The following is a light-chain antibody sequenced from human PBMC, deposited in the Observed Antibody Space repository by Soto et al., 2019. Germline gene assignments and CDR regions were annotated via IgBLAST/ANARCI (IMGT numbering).Light chain of an antibody. Sequence: EIVLTQSPATLSLSPGERATLSCRASQSVSSYLAWYQQKPGQAPRLLISDASNRATGIPARFSGGGSGTYFTLTISSLEPEDFAVYYCQQRRTFGQGTKVEIK. CDR1: QSVSSY. V-gene: IGKV3-11*01. J-gene: IGKJ1*01. CDR2: DAS. CDR3: QQRRT.